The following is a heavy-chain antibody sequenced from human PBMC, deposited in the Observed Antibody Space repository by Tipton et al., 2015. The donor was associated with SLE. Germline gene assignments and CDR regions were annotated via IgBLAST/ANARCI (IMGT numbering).Heavy chain of an antibody. D-gene: IGHD2-21*01. J-gene: IGHJ4*02. Sequence: AVSGFSFSSSEMNWVRQAPGKGLEWISYIGSSGTTMDYADSVKGRFTISRDNAKNSVYLQMNSLRAEDTAIYYCTTVVVVPMGFDYWGQGSLVTVSS. CDR2: IGSSGTTM. V-gene: IGHV3-48*03. CDR1: GFSFSSSE. CDR3: TTVVVVPMGFDY.